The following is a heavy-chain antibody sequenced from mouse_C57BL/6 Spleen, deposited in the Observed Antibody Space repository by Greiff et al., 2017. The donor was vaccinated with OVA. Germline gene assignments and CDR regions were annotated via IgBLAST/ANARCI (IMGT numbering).Heavy chain of an antibody. CDR3: AREDSSVPYYFDY. CDR1: GYSFTDYN. Sequence: VHVKQSGPELVKPGASVKISCKASGYSFTDYNMNWVKQSNGKSLEWIGVINPNYGTTSYNQKFKGKATLTVDQSSSTAYMQLNSLTSEDSAVYYCAREDSSVPYYFDYWGQGTTLTVSS. V-gene: IGHV1-39*01. D-gene: IGHD3-2*02. CDR2: INPNYGTT. J-gene: IGHJ2*01.